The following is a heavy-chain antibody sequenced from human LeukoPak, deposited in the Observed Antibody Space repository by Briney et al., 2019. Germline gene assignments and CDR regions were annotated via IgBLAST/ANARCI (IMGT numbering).Heavy chain of an antibody. J-gene: IGHJ4*02. D-gene: IGHD3-22*01. V-gene: IGHV3-21*01. Sequence: PGGSLRLSCAASGFTFSSYSMNWVRQAPGKGLERVSSSSSSSSYIYYADSVKGRFTISRDNAKNSLYLQMNSLRAEDTAVYYCASEYYYDSVSVDYWGQGTLVTVSS. CDR3: ASEYYYDSVSVDY. CDR1: GFTFSSYS. CDR2: SSSSSSYI.